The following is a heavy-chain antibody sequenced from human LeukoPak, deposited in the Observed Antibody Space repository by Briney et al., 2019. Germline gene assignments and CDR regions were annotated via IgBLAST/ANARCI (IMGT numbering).Heavy chain of an antibody. CDR2: IYYSGST. V-gene: IGHV4-39*07. J-gene: IGHJ4*02. Sequence: SETLSLTCTVSGGSISSSSYYWGWIRQPPGKGLEWIGSIYYSGSTYYNPSLKSRVTISVDTSKNQFSLKLSSVTAADTAVYYCARSLITRIVEYWGQGTLVTVSS. CDR3: ARSLITRIVEY. CDR1: GGSISSSSYY. D-gene: IGHD3-22*01.